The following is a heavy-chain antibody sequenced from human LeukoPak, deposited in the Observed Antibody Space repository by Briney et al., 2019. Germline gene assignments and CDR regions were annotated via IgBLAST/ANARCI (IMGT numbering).Heavy chain of an antibody. D-gene: IGHD1-1*01. CDR1: GFTFSSYW. CDR2: IKEDGSEK. J-gene: IGHJ5*02. Sequence: GGSLRLSCAASGFTFSSYWMSWVRQAPGKGLEWVANIKEDGSEKYYVDSVKGRFSIARDNAKNSLYLQMNSLRASDTAIYYRAIATQGFDPWGQGTLVTVSS. CDR3: AIATQGFDP. V-gene: IGHV3-7*03.